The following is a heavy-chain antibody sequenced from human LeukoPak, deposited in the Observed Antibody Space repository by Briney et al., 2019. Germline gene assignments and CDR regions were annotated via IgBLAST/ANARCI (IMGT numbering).Heavy chain of an antibody. Sequence: GSLRLSCAASGFTFSSYAMSWVRQPPGKGLEWIGEINHSGSTSNHNPSLKSRVTMSVDTSKNQFSLKLSSVTAADTAVYYCARKSGYARDYWGQGTLVTVSS. V-gene: IGHV4-34*01. D-gene: IGHD5-12*01. CDR1: GFTFSSYA. CDR3: ARKSGYARDY. CDR2: INHSGST. J-gene: IGHJ4*02.